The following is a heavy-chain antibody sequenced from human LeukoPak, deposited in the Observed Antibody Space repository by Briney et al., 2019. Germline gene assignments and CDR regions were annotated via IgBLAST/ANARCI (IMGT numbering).Heavy chain of an antibody. CDR1: GGSISSSSYY. V-gene: IGHV4-39*01. D-gene: IGHD3-22*01. CDR2: IYYSGST. J-gene: IGHJ6*03. CDR3: ARLISSAYYYYYMDV. Sequence: SETLSLTRTVSGGSISSSSYYWGWIRQPPGKGLEWIGSIYYSGSTYYNPSLKSRVTISVDTSKNQFSLKLSSVTAADTAVYYCARLISSAYYYYYMDVWGKGTTVTVSS.